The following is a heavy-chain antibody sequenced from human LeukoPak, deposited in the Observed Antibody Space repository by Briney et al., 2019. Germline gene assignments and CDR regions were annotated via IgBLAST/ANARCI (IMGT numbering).Heavy chain of an antibody. J-gene: IGHJ4*02. V-gene: IGHV1-2*02. CDR2: INPNSGGT. CDR3: AKTYYDFWSGSSFDY. CDR1: GYTFTGYY. Sequence: GASVKVSCKASGYTFTGYYMHWVRQAPGRGLEWMGWINPNSGGTNYAQKFQGRVTMTRDTSISTAYMELSRLRSDDTAVYYCAKTYYDFWSGSSFDYWGQGTLVTVSS. D-gene: IGHD3-3*01.